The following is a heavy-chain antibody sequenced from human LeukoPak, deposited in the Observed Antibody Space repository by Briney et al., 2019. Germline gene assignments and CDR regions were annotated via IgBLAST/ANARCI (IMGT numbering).Heavy chain of an antibody. D-gene: IGHD3-3*01. V-gene: IGHV3-11*04. J-gene: IGHJ6*03. Sequence: PGGSLRLSCAASGFTFSDYYMSWIRQAPGKGLEGVSYLSSSGSTIYYADSVKGRFTISRDNAKNSLYLQMNSLRAEDTAVYYCASDGYFDFWSGYYSHYYYYMDVWGKGTTVTVSS. CDR1: GFTFSDYY. CDR2: LSSSGSTI. CDR3: ASDGYFDFWSGYYSHYYYYMDV.